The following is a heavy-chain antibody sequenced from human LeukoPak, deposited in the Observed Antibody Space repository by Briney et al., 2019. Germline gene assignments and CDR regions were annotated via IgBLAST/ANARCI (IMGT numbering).Heavy chain of an antibody. CDR2: IYYSGST. CDR1: GGSISSYY. CDR3: ARVYGDSDEAGYYYYYMDV. J-gene: IGHJ6*03. Sequence: PSETLSLTCTVSGGSISSYYWSWIRQPPGKGLEWIGYIYYSGSTNYNPSLKSRVTISVDTSKNQFSLKLSSVTAADTAVYYCARVYGDSDEAGYYYYYMDVWGKGTTVTISS. V-gene: IGHV4-59*01. D-gene: IGHD4-17*01.